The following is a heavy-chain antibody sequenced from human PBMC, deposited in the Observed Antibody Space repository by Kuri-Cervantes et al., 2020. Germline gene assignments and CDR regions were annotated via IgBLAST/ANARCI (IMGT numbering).Heavy chain of an antibody. CDR3: ARRHLSTGAFDI. V-gene: IGHV4-39*07. CDR2: IYYSGST. CDR1: GGPISSSSYY. Sequence: SETLSLTCTVSGGPISSSSYYWGWIRQPPGKGLEWIGSIYYSGSTYYNPSLKSRVTISVDTSKNQFSLKLSSVTAADTAVYYCARRHLSTGAFDIWGQGTMVTVSS. J-gene: IGHJ3*02. D-gene: IGHD5/OR15-5a*01.